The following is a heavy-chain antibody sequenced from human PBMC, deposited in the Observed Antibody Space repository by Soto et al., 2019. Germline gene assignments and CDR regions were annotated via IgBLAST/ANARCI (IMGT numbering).Heavy chain of an antibody. V-gene: IGHV1-69*01. Sequence: QVQLVQSGAAVRKPGSSVKVSCKASGGTFTEYAITWVRQAPRQGLEWMGGIVPLPGTTNYAQKFRGRGTISADESTSTAYSEVSSLRSEETAVYYCASGVGGLGGSSGWPDYALDCWGQGPIVIVSS. D-gene: IGHD6-19*01. CDR2: IVPLPGTT. J-gene: IGHJ3*01. CDR3: ASGVGGLGGSSGWPDYALDC. CDR1: GGTFTEYA.